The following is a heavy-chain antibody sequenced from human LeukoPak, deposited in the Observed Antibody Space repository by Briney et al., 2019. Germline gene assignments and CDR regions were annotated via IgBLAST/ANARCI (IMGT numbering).Heavy chain of an antibody. V-gene: IGHV3-15*01. Sequence: SGGSLRLSCAASGFTFSNTWMNWVRQAPGKGLEWAGRIKRIIDGGTTDYAAPVKGRFTVSRDDSINTLYLQMSSLKTEDTAVYYCAAQGGSGDLRYWGQGTLVTVSS. CDR3: AAQGGSGDLRY. CDR2: IKRIIDGGTT. D-gene: IGHD4-17*01. CDR1: GFTFSNTW. J-gene: IGHJ4*02.